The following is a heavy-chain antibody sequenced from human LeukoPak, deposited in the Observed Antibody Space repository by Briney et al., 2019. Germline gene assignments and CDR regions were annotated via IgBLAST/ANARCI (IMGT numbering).Heavy chain of an antibody. CDR2: ISSSGSTI. J-gene: IGHJ4*02. V-gene: IGHV3-48*03. Sequence: TGGSLRLSCAASGFTFSSYEMNWVHQAQGKGLERVSYISSSGSTIYYADSVKGRFTISRDNAKNSLYLQMNSLRAEDTAVYYCARQELYGDYYWGQGTLVTVSS. CDR3: ARQELYGDYY. CDR1: GFTFSSYE. D-gene: IGHD4-17*01.